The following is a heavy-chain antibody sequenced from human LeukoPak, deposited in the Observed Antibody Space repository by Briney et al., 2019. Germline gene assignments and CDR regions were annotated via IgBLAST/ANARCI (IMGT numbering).Heavy chain of an antibody. CDR3: ARAYSYYDFWSGRHRLYFGPLDISMDV. J-gene: IGHJ6*03. CDR1: GGSISSSSYY. CDR2: IYYSGST. D-gene: IGHD3-3*01. Sequence: SETLSLTCTVSGGSISSSSYYWGWICQPPGKGLEWIGSIYYSGSTYYNPSLKSRVTISVDTSKNQFSLKLSSVTAADTAVYYCARAYSYYDFWSGRHRLYFGPLDISMDVWGKGTTVTVSS. V-gene: IGHV4-39*07.